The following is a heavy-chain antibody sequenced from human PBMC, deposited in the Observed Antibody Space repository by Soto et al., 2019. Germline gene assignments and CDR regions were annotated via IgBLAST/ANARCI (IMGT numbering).Heavy chain of an antibody. CDR1: GGSVSSDTHY. J-gene: IGHJ6*02. D-gene: IGHD2-2*02. CDR2: IYSSGST. V-gene: IGHV4-61*01. CDR3: ARFVRSCSGTTCYTRADV. Sequence: SEILSLTCTVSGGSVSSDTHYWSWIRQPPGKRLEWIGFIYSSGSTNYNPSPKSRVTMSVDTSKNQFSLKLRSVIVADTAVYHCARFVRSCSGTTCYTRADVWGQGTTVTVSS.